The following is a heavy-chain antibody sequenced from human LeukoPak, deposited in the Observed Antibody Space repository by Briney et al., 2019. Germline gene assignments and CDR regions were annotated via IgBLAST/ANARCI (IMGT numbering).Heavy chain of an antibody. V-gene: IGHV3-74*01. Sequence: PGGSLRLSCAASGLAFSAYKMHWVRQAPGKGLVWVSRINSDGSRTNYADSVKGRFAISRDNAKNTLFLHMNSLRAEDTAVYYCVLGMRNDYFDYWGQGTLVTVSS. CDR2: INSDGSRT. J-gene: IGHJ4*02. D-gene: IGHD7-27*01. CDR3: VLGMRNDYFDY. CDR1: GLAFSAYK.